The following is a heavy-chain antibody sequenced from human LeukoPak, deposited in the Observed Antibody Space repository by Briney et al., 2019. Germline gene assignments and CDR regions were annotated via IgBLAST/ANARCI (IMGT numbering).Heavy chain of an antibody. V-gene: IGHV1-18*04. Sequence: ASVKVSCKASGYIFTSYGISWVRQAPGQGLEWMGWISVYNGNTNYVQKFQGRVTMTTDTSTSTAYMELRSLRSDDTAVYYCARGIVATKGDYWGQGTLVTVSS. D-gene: IGHD5-12*01. CDR1: GYIFTSYG. CDR2: ISVYNGNT. J-gene: IGHJ4*02. CDR3: ARGIVATKGDY.